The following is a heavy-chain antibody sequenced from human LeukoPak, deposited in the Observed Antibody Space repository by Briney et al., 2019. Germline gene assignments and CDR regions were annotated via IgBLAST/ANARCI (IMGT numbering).Heavy chain of an antibody. CDR1: SGFA. D-gene: IGHD6-19*01. V-gene: IGHV3-23*01. CDR3: AKGHRSSSSSFDS. Sequence: GGSLRLSCAAFSGFAMSWVRQAPGRGLEWVSAVNGRGDDTYYPDSVKGRFTISRDNSNNTLYLQMNSLIAEDTAVYYCAKGHRSSSSSFDSWGQGILVTVSS. CDR2: VNGRGDDT. J-gene: IGHJ4*02.